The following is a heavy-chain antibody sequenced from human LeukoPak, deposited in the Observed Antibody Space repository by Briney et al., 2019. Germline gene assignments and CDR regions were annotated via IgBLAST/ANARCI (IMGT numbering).Heavy chain of an antibody. J-gene: IGHJ4*02. Sequence: ASVKVSCKVSGYTLTEVSMHWVRQAPGKGLERMAGFHPEDGEAIYAQRLQGRVTLTEDTSSDTAYMELSSLRSGDTAVYYCSTGSFHFDQWGQGTLVTVSS. D-gene: IGHD3-3*02. V-gene: IGHV1-24*01. CDR1: GYTLTEVS. CDR2: FHPEDGEA. CDR3: STGSFHFDQ.